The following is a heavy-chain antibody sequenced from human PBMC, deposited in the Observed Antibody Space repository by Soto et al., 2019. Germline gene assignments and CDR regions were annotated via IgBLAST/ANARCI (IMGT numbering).Heavy chain of an antibody. J-gene: IGHJ4*01. CDR1: GFSFRDHS. V-gene: IGHV3-48*02. D-gene: IGHD2-21*02. CDR2: ISSSSENI. Sequence: GGSLGLSCVGSGFSFRDHSMNWVRQPPGKGLQWISYISSSSENIYYADSVKGRFTVSRDNAKNTLFLQMNSLRDDDSAIYYCARLPKGSVVTGWGQGSLVTVSS. CDR3: ARLPKGSVVTG.